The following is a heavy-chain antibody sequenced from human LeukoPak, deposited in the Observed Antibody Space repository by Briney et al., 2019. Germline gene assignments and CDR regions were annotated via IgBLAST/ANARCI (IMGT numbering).Heavy chain of an antibody. Sequence: PSETLSLTCTVPGGSISGNYWSCSRQPPGQGLEWIGYIYSSGTTLYNLSLKNRVTMSVDTSRNQFSLKLSSVTAADTAVDYCARHDPVPFHRGMDVWGQGTTVTVSS. D-gene: IGHD3-3*02. CDR2: IYSSGTT. CDR3: ARHDPVPFHRGMDV. J-gene: IGHJ6*02. V-gene: IGHV4-59*08. CDR1: GGSISGNY.